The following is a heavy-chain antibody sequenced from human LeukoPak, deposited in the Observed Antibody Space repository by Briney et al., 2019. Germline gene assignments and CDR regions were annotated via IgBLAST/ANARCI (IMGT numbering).Heavy chain of an antibody. V-gene: IGHV1-18*01. CDR3: ARVVPPSPGIVVVVAATDWFDP. D-gene: IGHD2-15*01. J-gene: IGHJ5*02. CDR1: GYTFTSYG. CDR2: ISAYNGNT. Sequence: GASVKVSCKASGYTFTSYGISWVRQAPGQGLEWMGWISAYNGNTNYAQKLQGRVTMTTDTSTSTAYMELRSLRSDDTAVYYCARVVPPSPGIVVVVAATDWFDPWGQGTLVTVSS.